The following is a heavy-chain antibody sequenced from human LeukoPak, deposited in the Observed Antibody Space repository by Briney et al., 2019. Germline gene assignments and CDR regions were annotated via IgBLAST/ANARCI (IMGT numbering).Heavy chain of an antibody. J-gene: IGHJ4*02. CDR1: GFSFSDHY. V-gene: IGHV3-30*03. D-gene: IGHD3-9*01. Sequence: GGSLRLSCVASGFSFSDHYMEWVRQAPGKGLEWVAVISYDGSNKYYADSVKGRFTISRDNSKNTLYLQMNSLRAEDTAVYYCASWRYFDWLSYFDYWGQGTLVTVSS. CDR2: ISYDGSNK. CDR3: ASWRYFDWLSYFDY.